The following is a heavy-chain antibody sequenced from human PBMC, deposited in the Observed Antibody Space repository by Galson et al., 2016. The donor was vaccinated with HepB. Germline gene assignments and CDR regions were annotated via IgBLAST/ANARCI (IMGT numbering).Heavy chain of an antibody. D-gene: IGHD2/OR15-2a*01. Sequence: SVKVSCKASGGTFSSYAISWVRQAPGQGLEWMGGIIPIFGTTKYAQKFQGRVTIIADESTSTAYMELSSLRSEDTAVYYCTRDLSRGAPGGWYSDLWGRGTLVTVSS. CDR3: TRDLSRGAPGGWYSDL. V-gene: IGHV1-69*13. CDR2: IIPIFGTT. CDR1: GGTFSSYA. J-gene: IGHJ2*01.